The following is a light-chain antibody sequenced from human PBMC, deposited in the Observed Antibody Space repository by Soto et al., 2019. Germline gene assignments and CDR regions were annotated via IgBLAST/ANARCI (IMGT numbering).Light chain of an antibody. J-gene: IGKJ1*01. CDR3: LQDYNYPRT. CDR2: AAS. V-gene: IGKV1-6*01. CDR1: QAIRND. Sequence: AIQLTQSPSSLSASVGDRVTITCRASQAIRNDLGWYQQKPGKAPKLLIYAASSLQSGVPSRFSGSGSGTDFTLTISNRQPEDFATYYCLQDYNYPRTFGQGTKVEIK.